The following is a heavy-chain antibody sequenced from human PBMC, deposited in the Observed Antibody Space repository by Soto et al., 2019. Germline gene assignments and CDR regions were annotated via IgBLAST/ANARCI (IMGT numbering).Heavy chain of an antibody. CDR1: GYTFTSYG. D-gene: IGHD2-21*02. CDR3: ARVTNVRGTVVTRLDY. Sequence: QVQLVQSGAAVKKPGASVKVSCTASGYTFTSYGISWVRQAPGQGPQWMGWSSAYNGNTNYAQKLQGRVTMTTDTPTSTAYMDLRSLSSDDTAVYYCARVTNVRGTVVTRLDYWGQGTLVTVSS. J-gene: IGHJ4*02. CDR2: SSAYNGNT. V-gene: IGHV1-18*01.